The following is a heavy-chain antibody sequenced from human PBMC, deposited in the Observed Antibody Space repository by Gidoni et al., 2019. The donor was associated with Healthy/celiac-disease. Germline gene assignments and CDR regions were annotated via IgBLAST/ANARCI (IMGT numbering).Heavy chain of an antibody. Sequence: QVQLQESGPGLVKPSQTLSLTCTVSGGSLSSGGYYWSWIRPHPGKGLEWIGYIYYGGSTYYNPSRKSRVTISVDTSKNQFSLKLSSVTAADTAVYYCARGGSDYYSNYLFDYWGQGTLVTVSS. D-gene: IGHD4-4*01. CDR1: GGSLSSGGYY. CDR2: IYYGGST. CDR3: ARGGSDYYSNYLFDY. J-gene: IGHJ4*02. V-gene: IGHV4-31*03.